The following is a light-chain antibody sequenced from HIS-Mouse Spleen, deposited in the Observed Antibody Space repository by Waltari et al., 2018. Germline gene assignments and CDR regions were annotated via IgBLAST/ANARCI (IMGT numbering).Light chain of an antibody. Sequence: QSALTQPASVSGSPGQSITISCTGTSSDVGGYNYVSWYQQHPGKAPKPMIYDVSNRPSGGSNRFSGSKSGNTASLTISGLQAEDEADYYCSSYTSSSFNVVFGGGTKLTVL. CDR2: DVS. CDR3: SSYTSSSFNVV. CDR1: SSDVGGYNY. J-gene: IGLJ2*01. V-gene: IGLV2-14*03.